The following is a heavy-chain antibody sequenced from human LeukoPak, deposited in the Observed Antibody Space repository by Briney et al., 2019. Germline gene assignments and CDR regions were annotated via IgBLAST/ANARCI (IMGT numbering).Heavy chain of an antibody. D-gene: IGHD3-22*01. V-gene: IGHV6-1*01. Sequence: LSQTLSPTCVISGDSVSSNSAAWNWIRQSPSRGLEWLGRTYYRSKWSDDYAVSVKSRIIINSDPSKNQFSLQLRSVTPEDTAVYYCARESYDSSGYYCGMDVWGRGTTVTVSS. CDR1: GDSVSSNSAA. J-gene: IGHJ6*02. CDR3: ARESYDSSGYYCGMDV. CDR2: TYYRSKWSD.